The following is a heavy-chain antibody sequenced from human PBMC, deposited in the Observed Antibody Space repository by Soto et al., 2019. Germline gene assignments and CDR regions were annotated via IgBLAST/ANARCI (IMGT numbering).Heavy chain of an antibody. CDR3: ARGGEPLGYYGLDV. Sequence: ASETLSLTCSVSGGSVRSGNHFWNWIRQPPGRGLEWLGYMYYTGVTNCNPSLKSRVSMSVDTSKDQFSLNLTSLTAADTAVYYCARGGEPLGYYGLDVWGQGTTVTVSS. V-gene: IGHV4-61*01. J-gene: IGHJ6*02. CDR1: GGSVRSGNHF. CDR2: MYYTGVT.